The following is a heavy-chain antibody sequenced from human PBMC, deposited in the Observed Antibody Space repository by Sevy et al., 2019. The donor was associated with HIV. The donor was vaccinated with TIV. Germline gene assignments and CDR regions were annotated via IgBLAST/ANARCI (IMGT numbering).Heavy chain of an antibody. CDR3: ARAGYDILTGYYRLGAFDI. Sequence: GESLKISCAASGFTFSSYWMSWVRQAPGKGLEWVANIKQDGSEKYYVDSVKGRFTISRDNAKNSLYLQMNSLRAEDTAVYYCARAGYDILTGYYRLGAFDIWGQGTMVTVSS. CDR2: IKQDGSEK. D-gene: IGHD3-9*01. CDR1: GFTFSSYW. V-gene: IGHV3-7*01. J-gene: IGHJ3*02.